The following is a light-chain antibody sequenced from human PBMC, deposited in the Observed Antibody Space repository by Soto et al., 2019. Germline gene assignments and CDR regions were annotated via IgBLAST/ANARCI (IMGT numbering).Light chain of an antibody. CDR1: SSDVGGYNY. Sequence: QSVLTKPPYASGSPGQSVTISCTGTSSDVGGYNYVSWYQQYPGRAPKLMIYEVTKRPSGVPDRFSGSKSGNTASLTVSGLQAEDEADYYCSSYAASNNFYFVFGGGTK. CDR2: EVT. J-gene: IGLJ3*02. CDR3: SSYAASNNFYFV. V-gene: IGLV2-8*01.